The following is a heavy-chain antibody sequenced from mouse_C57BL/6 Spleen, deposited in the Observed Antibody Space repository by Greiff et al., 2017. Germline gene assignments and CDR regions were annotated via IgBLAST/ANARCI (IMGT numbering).Heavy chain of an antibody. CDR3: ARSPYDYDGYFDV. Sequence: EVKVVESGPELVKPGASVKISCKASGYSFTGYYMHWVKQSHGNILDWIGYIYPYNGVSSYNQKFKGKATLTVDKSSSTAYMELRSLTSEDSAVYYCARSPYDYDGYFDVWGTGTTVTVSS. CDR2: IYPYNGVS. CDR1: GYSFTGYY. V-gene: IGHV1-31*01. J-gene: IGHJ1*03. D-gene: IGHD2-4*01.